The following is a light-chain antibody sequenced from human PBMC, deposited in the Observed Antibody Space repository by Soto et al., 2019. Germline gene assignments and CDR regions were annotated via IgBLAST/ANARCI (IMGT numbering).Light chain of an antibody. CDR3: QQYHNSPPT. V-gene: IGKV3-20*01. J-gene: IGKJ1*01. CDR1: QSVSSSY. CDR2: GAS. Sequence: ENLLTQSPGPLSLSPGERATLSRRASQSVSSSYLAWYQRKPGQAPRLLIYGASSRATGIPDRFSGGGSGTDFTLTISRLEPEDFAVYYCQQYHNSPPTFGQGTKVDIK.